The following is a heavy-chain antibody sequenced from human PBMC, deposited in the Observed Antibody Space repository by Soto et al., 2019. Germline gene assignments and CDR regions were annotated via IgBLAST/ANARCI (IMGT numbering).Heavy chain of an antibody. V-gene: IGHV1-2*02. CDR2: VNPKDGDT. CDR3: GRVPAPGRPVTTYY. CDR1: GYIFTDFF. Sequence: QVQLVQSGTEVRKPGASVKVSCKTSGYIFTDFFVHWIRQAPGQGLEWLGWVNPKDGDTEYAQKFLGRVSMTRDTSTHTVYMEMTRLTSNDTAVYYCGRVPAPGRPVTTYYWGQGSLV. D-gene: IGHD4-4*01. J-gene: IGHJ4*02.